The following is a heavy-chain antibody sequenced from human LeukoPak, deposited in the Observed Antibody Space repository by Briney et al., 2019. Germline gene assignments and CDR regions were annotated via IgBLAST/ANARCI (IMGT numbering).Heavy chain of an antibody. J-gene: IGHJ6*02. Sequence: PGGSLRLSCAASGFTFSSYGMHWVRQAPGKGLEWVAVISYDGSNKYYADSVKGRFTISRDNSKNTLYLQMNSLRAEDTAVYYCAKDRRAFSYYYYYGMDVWGQGTTVTVSS. CDR2: ISYDGSNK. CDR1: GFTFSSYG. CDR3: AKDRRAFSYYYYYGMDV. V-gene: IGHV3-30*18.